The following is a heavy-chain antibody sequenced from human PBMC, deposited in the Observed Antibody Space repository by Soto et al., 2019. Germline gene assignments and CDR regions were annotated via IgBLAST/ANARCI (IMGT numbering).Heavy chain of an antibody. V-gene: IGHV1-24*01. D-gene: IGHD3-16*02. CDR1: GYTLTELS. CDR2: FDPEDGET. CDR3: ATVFGGSSGELSRGLFAFDI. J-gene: IGHJ3*02. Sequence: ASVKVSCKVSGYTLTELSMHWVRQAPGKGLEWMGGFDPEDGETIYAQKFQGRVTMTEDTSTDTAYMELSSLRSEDTAVYYCATVFGGSSGELSRGLFAFDIWGQGTMVTVSS.